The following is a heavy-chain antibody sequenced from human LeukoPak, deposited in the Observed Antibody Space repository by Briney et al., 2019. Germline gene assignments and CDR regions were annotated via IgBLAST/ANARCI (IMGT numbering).Heavy chain of an antibody. CDR3: AREPSDIALDV. J-gene: IGHJ6*02. Sequence: GGSLRLSCAASGFTVSSSYMNWVRQAPGKGLEWVSVIYSGGSTDYADSVKGRLTISRDNSRNTLYLQMNTLRAEDTAVYYCAREPSDIALDVWGQGTTVTVSS. V-gene: IGHV3-53*01. D-gene: IGHD2-15*01. CDR1: GFTVSSSY. CDR2: IYSGGST.